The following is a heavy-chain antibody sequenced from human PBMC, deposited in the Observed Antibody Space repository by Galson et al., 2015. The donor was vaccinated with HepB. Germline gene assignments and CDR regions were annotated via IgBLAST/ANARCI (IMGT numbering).Heavy chain of an antibody. J-gene: IGHJ3*02. CDR3: ARSYVWGSYRYTRDAFDI. CDR1: GFTFSSYA. CDR2: ISYDGSNK. Sequence: SLRLSCAASGFTFSSYAMHWVRQAPGKGLEWVAVISYDGSNKYYADSVKGRSTISRDNAKNSLYLQMNSLRAEDTAVYYCARSYVWGSYRYTRDAFDIWGQGTMVTVSS. D-gene: IGHD3-16*02. V-gene: IGHV3-30*04.